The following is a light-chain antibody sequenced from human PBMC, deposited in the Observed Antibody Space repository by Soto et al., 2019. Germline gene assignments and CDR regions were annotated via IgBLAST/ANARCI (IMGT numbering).Light chain of an antibody. Sequence: QSVLTQPPSASGSPGQSVTISCTGTKSDIGVYDFVSWYQHHPGKAPRLIIYEVVQRPSGVPDRCSGSKSGNTASLTVSGLQAADEAEYFCKSYAGSNTYVVXSGTKGTVL. V-gene: IGLV2-8*01. J-gene: IGLJ1*01. CDR3: KSYAGSNTYV. CDR1: KSDIGVYDF. CDR2: EVV.